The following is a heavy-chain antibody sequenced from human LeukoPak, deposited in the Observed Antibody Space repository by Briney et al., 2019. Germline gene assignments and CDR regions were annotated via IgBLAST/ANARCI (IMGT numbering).Heavy chain of an antibody. CDR3: ARASSMVPWYYYYYMDV. CDR2: ISYDGRNK. Sequence: GGSLRLSCAASGFTFSSYGLHWVRQAPGKGLEWVAVISYDGRNKYYADSVKGRFTISRDNAKNSLYLQMNSLRAEDTAVYYCARASSMVPWYYYYYMDVWGKGTTVTVSS. V-gene: IGHV3-30*03. J-gene: IGHJ6*03. D-gene: IGHD3-10*01. CDR1: GFTFSSYG.